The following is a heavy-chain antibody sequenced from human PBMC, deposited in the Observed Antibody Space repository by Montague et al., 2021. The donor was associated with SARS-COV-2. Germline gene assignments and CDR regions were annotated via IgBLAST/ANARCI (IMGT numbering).Heavy chain of an antibody. J-gene: IGHJ4*02. CDR1: GDSVSSNSAT. Sequence: CAISGDSVSSNSATWHWIRQFPSRGLEWLGRTYYRSRWSNDYAVSVRSRIIINPDTSTNQLSLQLSSVTPEDTAVYFCARERWAVGVSFDYWGQGTLVTVSS. V-gene: IGHV6-1*01. CDR2: TYYRSRWSN. D-gene: IGHD1-26*01. CDR3: ARERWAVGVSFDY.